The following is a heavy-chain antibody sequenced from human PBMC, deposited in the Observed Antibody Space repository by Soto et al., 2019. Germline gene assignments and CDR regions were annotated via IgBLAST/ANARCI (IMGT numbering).Heavy chain of an antibody. D-gene: IGHD1-26*01. CDR2: IIPIFGTA. J-gene: IGHJ4*02. V-gene: IGHV1-69*06. Sequence: VEVSWQAAGRTIRSYSSRWVRQAIGRGLEWMGGIIPIFGTANYAQKFQGRVTITADKSTSTAYMELSSLRSEDTAVYYCARDGRSGSCTRPDFWGQGTPVPVFS. CDR3: ARDGRSGSCTRPDF. CDR1: GRTIRSYS.